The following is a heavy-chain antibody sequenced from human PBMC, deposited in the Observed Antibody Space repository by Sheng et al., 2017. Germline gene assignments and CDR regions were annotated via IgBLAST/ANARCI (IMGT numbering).Heavy chain of an antibody. V-gene: IGHV1-69*02. J-gene: IGHJ5*02. CDR3: ARGLGTMVRGVSMGHWFDP. CDR2: IIPILGIA. CDR1: GGTFSSYT. Sequence: QVQLVQSGAEVKKPGSSVKVSCKASGGTFSSYTISWVRQAPGQGLEWMGRIIPILGIANYAQKFQGRVTITADKSTSTAYMELSSLRSEDTAVYYCARGLGTMVRGVSMGHWFDPWGQGTLVTVSS. D-gene: IGHD3-10*01.